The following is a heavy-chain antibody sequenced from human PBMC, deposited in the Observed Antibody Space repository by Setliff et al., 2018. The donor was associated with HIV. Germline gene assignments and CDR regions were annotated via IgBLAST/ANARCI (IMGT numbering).Heavy chain of an antibody. J-gene: IGHJ1*01. CDR3: AGSRGYFVKAD. Sequence: GGSLRLSCAASGFTFTTYWMSWVRQAPGKGLEWVANIHKNGQSEKYYVDSVKGRFTISRDNTQNLVFLDMNSLRVEDTAVYYCAGSRGYFVKADWGQGTLVTVSS. D-gene: IGHD3-10*01. CDR2: IHKNGQSEK. V-gene: IGHV3-7*01. CDR1: GFTFTTYW.